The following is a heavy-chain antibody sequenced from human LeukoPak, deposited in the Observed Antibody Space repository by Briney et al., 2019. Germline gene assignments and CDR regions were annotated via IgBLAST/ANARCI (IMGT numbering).Heavy chain of an antibody. V-gene: IGHV1-2*02. CDR3: ARVVPAANNWFDP. D-gene: IGHD2-2*01. Sequence: ASVKVSCTASGYTFTGYYMHWVRQAPGQGLEWMGWINPNSGGTNYAQKFQGRVTMTRDTSISTAYMELSRLRSDDTAVYYCARVVPAANNWFDPWGQGTLVTVSS. J-gene: IGHJ5*02. CDR1: GYTFTGYY. CDR2: INPNSGGT.